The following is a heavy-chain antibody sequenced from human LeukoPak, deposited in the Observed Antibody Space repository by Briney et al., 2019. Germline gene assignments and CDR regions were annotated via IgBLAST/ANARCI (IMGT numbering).Heavy chain of an antibody. CDR1: GFTFSSYW. V-gene: IGHV3-74*01. J-gene: IGHJ6*03. Sequence: PGGSLRLSCAASGFTFSSYWMHWVRQAPGKGLVWVSRINSDGSSTYYADSVKGRFTISRDNSKNTLYLQMNSLRAEDTAVYYCAKYSGYEYYYHYYMDVWGKGTTVTISS. D-gene: IGHD5-12*01. CDR3: AKYSGYEYYYHYYMDV. CDR2: INSDGSST.